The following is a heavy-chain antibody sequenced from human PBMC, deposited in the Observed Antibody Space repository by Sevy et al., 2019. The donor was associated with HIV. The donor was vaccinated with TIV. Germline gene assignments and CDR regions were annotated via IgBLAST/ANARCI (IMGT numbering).Heavy chain of an antibody. CDR3: SRGVGLDC. CDR2: IRPDGSDK. Sequence: SGSLRLSCAASGFTFSPYWMTCVRQAPGKGLEWVANIRPDGSDKYYVDSVKGRFTISRDNAKNSLYLQMNSLRADDTAMYYCSRGVGLDCWGQGALVIVSS. CDR1: GFTFSPYW. J-gene: IGHJ4*02. V-gene: IGHV3-7*01. D-gene: IGHD1-26*01.